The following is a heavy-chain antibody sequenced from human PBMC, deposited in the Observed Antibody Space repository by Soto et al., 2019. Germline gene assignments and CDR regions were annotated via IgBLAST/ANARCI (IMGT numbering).Heavy chain of an antibody. J-gene: IGHJ4*02. CDR1: GFSRSTSGMG. CDR2: IYWDDDK. Sequence: QITLKESGPTLVLPTQTLTLTCTFSGFSRSTSGMGVGWIRQPPGKALEWLAVIYWDDDKRYSPSLKNRLTITKDTSKNQVVLTMTNMDPVDTATYYCAHRLYGDNSFDYWGRGTLVTVSS. CDR3: AHRLYGDNSFDY. V-gene: IGHV2-5*02. D-gene: IGHD4-17*01.